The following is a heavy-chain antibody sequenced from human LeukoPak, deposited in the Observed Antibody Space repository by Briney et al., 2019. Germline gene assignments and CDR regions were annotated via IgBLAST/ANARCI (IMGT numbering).Heavy chain of an antibody. CDR2: ISYDGSNK. Sequence: GGSLRLSCAASGFTFSSYGIHWVRQVPGKGLEWVAVISYDGSNKYYADSVKGRFSISRDNANNLVFLQMDSLRADDTAVYYCAGGLVGGSFDFWGQGNLVTVSS. V-gene: IGHV3-33*03. CDR1: GFTFSSYG. D-gene: IGHD1-26*01. J-gene: IGHJ4*02. CDR3: AGGLVGGSFDF.